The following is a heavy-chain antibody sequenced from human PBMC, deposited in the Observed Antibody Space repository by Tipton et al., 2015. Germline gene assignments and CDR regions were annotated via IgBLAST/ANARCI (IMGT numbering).Heavy chain of an antibody. Sequence: QSGPEVKKPGSSVKVSCKASGGTFTSYGVTWVRQAPGQGPEWLGGIIPLLGTTNYAQRFQGRLTITADAMMTTVYMELSSLRSDDTGVYYCARVGKAGGSSSWYLPSRRIDWFDPWGQGTLVTVSS. CDR2: IIPLLGTT. J-gene: IGHJ5*02. CDR1: GGTFTSYG. CDR3: ARVGKAGGSSSWYLPSRRIDWFDP. V-gene: IGHV1-69*01. D-gene: IGHD6-13*01.